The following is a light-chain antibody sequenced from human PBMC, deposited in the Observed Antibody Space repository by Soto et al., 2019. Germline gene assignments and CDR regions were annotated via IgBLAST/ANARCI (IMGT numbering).Light chain of an antibody. Sequence: QSVLTPPASVSGSPGQSITISCTGNSSDVGGYNYVSWYQQHPGKAPKLMIYDVSNRPSGVSNRFSGSKSGNTASLTISGLQAEDEADYYCSSYTSSSTYVFGTGTKVTVL. CDR3: SSYTSSSTYV. CDR2: DVS. CDR1: SSDVGGYNY. V-gene: IGLV2-14*01. J-gene: IGLJ1*01.